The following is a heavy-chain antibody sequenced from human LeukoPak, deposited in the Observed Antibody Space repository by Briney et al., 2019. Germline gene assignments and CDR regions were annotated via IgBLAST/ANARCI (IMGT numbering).Heavy chain of an antibody. CDR1: GFTFSSYA. V-gene: IGHV3-30*04. D-gene: IGHD6-13*01. CDR2: ISYDGSNK. CDR3: ARDFGVSDSSSWYPIYYYYYYGMDV. J-gene: IGHJ6*02. Sequence: GRSLRLSCAASGFTFSSYAMHWVRQAPGKGLEWGAVISYDGSNKYYADSVKGRFTISRDNSKNTLYLQMNSLRAEDTAVYYCARDFGVSDSSSWYPIYYYYYYGMDVWGQGTTVTVSS.